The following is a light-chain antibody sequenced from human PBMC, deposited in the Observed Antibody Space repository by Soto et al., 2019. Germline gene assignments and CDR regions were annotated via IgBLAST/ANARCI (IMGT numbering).Light chain of an antibody. CDR3: QQYNNWPPIT. CDR2: GAS. Sequence: EIVMTQSPATLSVSLGERATLSCRASQSVSSSNLAWYQQKPGQAPRLLIYGASTRATGIPARFSGSGSGTEFTLTISSLQSEDFAVYYCQQYNNWPPITCGQGTRLEIK. J-gene: IGKJ5*01. V-gene: IGKV3-15*01. CDR1: QSVSSSN.